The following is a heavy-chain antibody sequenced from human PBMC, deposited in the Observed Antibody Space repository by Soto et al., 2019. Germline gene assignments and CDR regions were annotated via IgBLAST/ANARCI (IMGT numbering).Heavy chain of an antibody. CDR3: AKALIESSSCPYYYYGMDV. Sequence: EVQLLESGGGLVQPGGSLRLSCAASGFTFSSYAMSWVRQAPGKGLEWVSAISGSGGSTYYADSVKGRFTISRDNSKNTLYLQMNSLRAEDTAVYYCAKALIESSSCPYYYYGMDVWGQGTTVTVSS. V-gene: IGHV3-23*01. CDR1: GFTFSSYA. D-gene: IGHD6-13*01. J-gene: IGHJ6*02. CDR2: ISGSGGST.